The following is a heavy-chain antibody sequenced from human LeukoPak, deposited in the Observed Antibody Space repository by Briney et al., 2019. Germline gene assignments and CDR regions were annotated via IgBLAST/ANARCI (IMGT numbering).Heavy chain of an antibody. J-gene: IGHJ4*02. V-gene: IGHV4-34*01. CDR3: ASLSRPFDY. CDR2: INHSGST. CDR1: GGSFSGYY. Sequence: SETLSLTCAVYGGSFSGYYWSWIRQPPGKGLEWIGEINHSGSTNYNPSLKSRVTISVDTPKNQFSLKLSSVTAADTAVYYCASLSRPFDYWGQGTLVTVSS. D-gene: IGHD2/OR15-2a*01.